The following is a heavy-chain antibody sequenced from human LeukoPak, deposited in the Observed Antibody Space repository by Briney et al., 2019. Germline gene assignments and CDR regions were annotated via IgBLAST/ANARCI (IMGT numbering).Heavy chain of an antibody. V-gene: IGHV3-21*01. CDR3: ARDQATVVTPIDY. Sequence: GGSLRLSCAASGLTFSSYSMNWVRQAPGKGLEWVSSISSSSSYIYYADSVKGRFTISRDNAKNSLYLQMNSLRAEDTAVYYCARDQATVVTPIDYWGQGTLVTVSS. J-gene: IGHJ4*02. CDR1: GLTFSSYS. CDR2: ISSSSSYI. D-gene: IGHD4-23*01.